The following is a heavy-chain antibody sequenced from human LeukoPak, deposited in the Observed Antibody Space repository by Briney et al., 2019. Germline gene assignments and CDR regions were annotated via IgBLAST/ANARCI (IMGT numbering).Heavy chain of an antibody. D-gene: IGHD2-15*01. V-gene: IGHV3-48*03. J-gene: IGHJ2*01. Sequence: PGGSLRLSCAASGFTFSSYEMNWVRQAPGKGLEWVSYISSSGSTIYYADSVKGRFTISRDNAKNSLYLQMNSLRAEDTAVYYCARFSWDYWYFDLWGRGTLVTVSS. CDR2: ISSSGSTI. CDR1: GFTFSSYE. CDR3: ARFSWDYWYFDL.